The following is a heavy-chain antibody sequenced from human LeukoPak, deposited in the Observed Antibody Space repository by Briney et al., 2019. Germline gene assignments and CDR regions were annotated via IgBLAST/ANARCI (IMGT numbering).Heavy chain of an antibody. CDR1: GFTFSSYW. J-gene: IGHJ4*02. CDR2: IKQDGSEK. Sequence: GGSLRLSCAASGFTFSSYWMSWVRQAPGKGLEWVANIKQDGSEKYYVDSVKGRFTISRDNAKNSLYLQMNSLRAEDTAVYYCARVGSSSWSRFFDYWGQGTLVTVSS. CDR3: ARVGSSSWSRFFDY. D-gene: IGHD6-13*01. V-gene: IGHV3-7*01.